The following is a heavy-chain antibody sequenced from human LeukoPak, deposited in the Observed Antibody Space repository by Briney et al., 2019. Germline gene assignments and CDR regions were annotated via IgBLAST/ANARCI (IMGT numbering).Heavy chain of an antibody. Sequence: GGSLRLSCAASGFTFSSYAMSWVRQAPGKGLEWVSVVSGSGGSTYYADSVKGRFTISRDNYKNTLYLQMKSLRAEDTAVYYCAKSPGVSVAAADTGMFDYWGQGTLVTVSS. V-gene: IGHV3-23*01. CDR3: AKSPGVSVAAADTGMFDY. J-gene: IGHJ4*02. CDR2: VSGSGGST. D-gene: IGHD6-13*01. CDR1: GFTFSSYA.